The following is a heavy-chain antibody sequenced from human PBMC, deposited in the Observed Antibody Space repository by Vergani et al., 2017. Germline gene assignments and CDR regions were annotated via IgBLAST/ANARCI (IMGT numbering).Heavy chain of an antibody. CDR2: ISGSATGGVT. V-gene: IGHV3-23*04. D-gene: IGHD3-10*01. CDR1: GLVFSDYT. CDR3: ARDRYYLGSGSYPYFYYYGLDV. J-gene: IGHJ6*02. Sequence: EVQLVESGGDLAQPGGSLTLSCVAYGLVFSDYTMSWVRQAPGRGLEWVSIISGSATGGVTYVADSVKGRFTIFRDNAKSSLYLQMNSLRAEDTGVYYCARDRYYLGSGSYPYFYYYGLDVWGQGTAVTVSS.